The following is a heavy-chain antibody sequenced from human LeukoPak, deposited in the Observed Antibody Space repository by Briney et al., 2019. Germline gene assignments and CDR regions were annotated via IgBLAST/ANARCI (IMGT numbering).Heavy chain of an antibody. CDR1: GYSISSGYY. V-gene: IGHV4-38-2*02. CDR2: IYHSGST. CDR3: ARGSGWFFY. D-gene: IGHD6-19*01. J-gene: IGHJ4*02. Sequence: PSETLSLTCTVSGYSISSGYYWGWIRQPPGKGLEWIANIYHSGSTQYNPSLKSRLTLSVDTSKNQFSLKLRSVTAADTAVYYCARGSGWFFYWGQGTLVTVSS.